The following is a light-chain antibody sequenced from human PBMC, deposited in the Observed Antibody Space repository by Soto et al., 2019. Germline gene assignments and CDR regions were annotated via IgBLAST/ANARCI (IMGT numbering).Light chain of an antibody. CDR1: QSVSATY. V-gene: IGKV3-20*01. Sequence: EIVLTQSPGTLSLSPGESATFSCRATQSVSATYLAWYQQKPGQAPRLLIYAASSRATDIPDRFSGSGSGTDFTLAISRLEPEDFAVYWCQHYGTSTRTFGQGTKVEIK. CDR3: QHYGTSTRT. CDR2: AAS. J-gene: IGKJ1*01.